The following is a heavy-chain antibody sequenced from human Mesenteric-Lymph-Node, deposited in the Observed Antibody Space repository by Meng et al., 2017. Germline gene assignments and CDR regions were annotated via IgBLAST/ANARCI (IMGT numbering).Heavy chain of an antibody. CDR2: IYYSGST. D-gene: IGHD5-12*01. CDR3: ARDLGVATSIAGFVY. V-gene: IGHV4-30-4*01. J-gene: IGHJ4*02. CDR1: GGSISSGDYY. Sequence: QVQLQESGPGLVKPSQTLSLIRTVSGGSISSGDYYWSWIRQPPGKGLEWIGYIYYSGSTYYNPSLKSRVTIPVDTSKNQFSLRLSSVTAADTAVYYCARDLGVATSIAGFVYWGQGTLVTVSS.